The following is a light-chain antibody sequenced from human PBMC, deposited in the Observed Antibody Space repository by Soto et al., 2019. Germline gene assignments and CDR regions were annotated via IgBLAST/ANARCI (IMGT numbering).Light chain of an antibody. Sequence: QSALTQPDSVSGSPGQSITISCTGTSSDVGDYNYVSWYQQHPGKAPKLIISEVSNRPSGVSNRFSGSKSGNTASLTISGLRAEDEADYYCSSYTTTRTLVFGGGTELTVL. CDR1: SSDVGDYNY. J-gene: IGLJ2*01. CDR3: SSYTTTRTLV. V-gene: IGLV2-14*01. CDR2: EVS.